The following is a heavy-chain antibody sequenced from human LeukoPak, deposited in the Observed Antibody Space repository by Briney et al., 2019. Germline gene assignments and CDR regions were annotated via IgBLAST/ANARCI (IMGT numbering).Heavy chain of an antibody. D-gene: IGHD5-12*01. V-gene: IGHV4-59*01. Sequence: PSETLSLTCTVSGGSISSYYWSWIRQPPGKGLEWIGYIYYSVCTDYNPSLKSRVIMSVDTSKNQFSLKLSSVTAADTAVYYCARGGSSGYDPFDYWGQGTLVTVSS. J-gene: IGHJ4*02. CDR2: IYYSVCT. CDR3: ARGGSSGYDPFDY. CDR1: GGSISSYY.